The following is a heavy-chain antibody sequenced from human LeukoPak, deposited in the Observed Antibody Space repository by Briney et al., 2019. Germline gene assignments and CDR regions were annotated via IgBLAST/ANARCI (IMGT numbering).Heavy chain of an antibody. D-gene: IGHD1-26*01. V-gene: IGHV3-30*03. CDR3: ARNPAGIGDY. CDR1: GFTFSNYG. J-gene: IGHJ4*02. CDR2: VSYDGSNK. Sequence: PEKSLRLSCAASGFTFSNYGMHWVRQAPGKGLEWVAIVSYDGSNKYYADSVKGRFTVSRDNAKNSLYLQMNSLRDEDTAVYYCARNPAGIGDYWGQGTLVTVSS.